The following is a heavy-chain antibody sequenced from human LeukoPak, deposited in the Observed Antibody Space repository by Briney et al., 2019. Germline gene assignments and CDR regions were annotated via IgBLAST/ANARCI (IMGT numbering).Heavy chain of an antibody. V-gene: IGHV4-4*07. D-gene: IGHD4-17*01. CDR2: IYTSGST. Sequence: SETLSLTCTVSGGSISSYYWSWIRQPAGKGLEWIGRIYTSGSTNYNPSLKSRVTMSVDTSKNQFSLKLSSVTAADTAVYYCARERRDYGEPYYFDYWGQGTLVTVSS. CDR1: GGSISSYY. CDR3: ARERRDYGEPYYFDY. J-gene: IGHJ4*02.